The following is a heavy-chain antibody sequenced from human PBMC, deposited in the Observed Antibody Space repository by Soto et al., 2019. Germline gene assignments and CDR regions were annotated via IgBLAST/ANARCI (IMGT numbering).Heavy chain of an antibody. D-gene: IGHD4-17*01. Sequence: GGSLRLSCAASGFTFSSFWMHWVRQVPGKGLVWVSRISTDGTSTTYADSVKGRFTISRDNAKNTLYLEMNRLRAEDTALYYCARVSTTVVTPNWFDPWGQGTLVTVSS. J-gene: IGHJ5*02. V-gene: IGHV3-74*01. CDR2: ISTDGTST. CDR3: ARVSTTVVTPNWFDP. CDR1: GFTFSSFW.